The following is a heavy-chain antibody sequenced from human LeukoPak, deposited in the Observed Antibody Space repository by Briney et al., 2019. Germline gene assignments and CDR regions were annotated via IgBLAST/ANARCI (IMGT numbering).Heavy chain of an antibody. CDR1: GFTFSSYG. CDR3: ADDSSGYYNAFDI. Sequence: GRSLRLSCAASGFTFSSYGMHWVRQAPGKGLEWVAVISYDGSNKYYADSVKGRFTISRDNSKNTLYPQMNSLRAEDTAVYYCADDSSGYYNAFDIWGQGTMVTVSS. V-gene: IGHV3-30*18. D-gene: IGHD3-22*01. J-gene: IGHJ3*02. CDR2: ISYDGSNK.